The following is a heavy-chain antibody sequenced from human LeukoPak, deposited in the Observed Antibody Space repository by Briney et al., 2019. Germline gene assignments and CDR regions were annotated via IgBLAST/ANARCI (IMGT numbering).Heavy chain of an antibody. V-gene: IGHV3-7*01. D-gene: IGHD3-3*01. CDR3: VTEFWYRFDY. CDR1: GFYFRGYN. Sequence: GGSLRLSCAASGFYFRGYNMAWVRQAPGKGLEWLATTDREGSDRGREYTASVSGRFTISRDNAKNSVHLYMSSLGADDTAVYFCVTEFWYRFDYWGQGILVTVSS. J-gene: IGHJ4*02. CDR2: TDREGSDRGR.